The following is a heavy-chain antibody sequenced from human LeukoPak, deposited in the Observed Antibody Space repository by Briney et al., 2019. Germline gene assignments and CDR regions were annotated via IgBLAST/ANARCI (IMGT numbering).Heavy chain of an antibody. CDR2: INPNSGGT. CDR3: AHQYCSSTSCYNPFDY. J-gene: IGHJ4*02. Sequence: ASVKVSCKASGYTFTGYYMHWVRQAPGQGLEWMGWINPNSGGTNYAQKFQGRVTMTRDMSISTAYMELSRLRSDDTAVYYCAHQYCSSTSCYNPFDYWGQGTLVTVSS. V-gene: IGHV1-2*02. D-gene: IGHD2-2*02. CDR1: GYTFTGYY.